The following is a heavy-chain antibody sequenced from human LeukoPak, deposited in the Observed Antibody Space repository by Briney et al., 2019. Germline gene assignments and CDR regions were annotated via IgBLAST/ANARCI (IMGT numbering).Heavy chain of an antibody. J-gene: IGHJ3*02. V-gene: IGHV3-30*04. D-gene: IGHD2-2*03. Sequence: GRSLRLSCVTSGFTFSNHAMHWVRQGPGKGLEWVAVISDDGSSKFYADSVKGRFTISRDNSKNTLFLQINSLRPEDTAVYYCARVDDLDAFDIWGQGTLVTASS. CDR2: ISDDGSSK. CDR3: ARVDDLDAFDI. CDR1: GFTFSNHA.